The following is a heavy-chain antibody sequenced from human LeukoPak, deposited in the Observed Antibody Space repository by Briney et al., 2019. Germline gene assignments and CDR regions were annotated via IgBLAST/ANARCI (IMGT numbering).Heavy chain of an antibody. CDR2: ISWDGGSI. CDR3: AKDGGDYGDYVFDY. D-gene: IGHD4-17*01. Sequence: GGSLRLSCAASGFTFSSYAMSWVRQAPGKGLEWVSLISWDGGSIYYADSVKGRFTISRDNSKNSLYLQMNSLRTEDTALYYCAKDGGDYGDYVFDYWGQGTLVTVSS. V-gene: IGHV3-43*02. J-gene: IGHJ4*02. CDR1: GFTFSSYA.